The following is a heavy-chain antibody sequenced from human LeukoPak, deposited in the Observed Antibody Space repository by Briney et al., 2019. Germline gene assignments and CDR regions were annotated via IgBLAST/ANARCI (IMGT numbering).Heavy chain of an antibody. D-gene: IGHD1-7*01. CDR1: GFTFSNAW. Sequence: GGSLRLSCAASGFTFSNAWVNWVRQAPGKGLEWVSALSSSGGSTYYADSVKGRFTISRDNSKNTLYLQMNSLRAEDTAVYYCAKRRGLELLYYYYMDVWGKGTTVTVSS. CDR3: AKRRGLELLYYYYMDV. J-gene: IGHJ6*03. V-gene: IGHV3-23*01. CDR2: LSSSGGST.